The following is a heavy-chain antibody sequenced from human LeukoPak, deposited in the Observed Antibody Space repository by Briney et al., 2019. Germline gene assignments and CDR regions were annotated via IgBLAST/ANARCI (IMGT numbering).Heavy chain of an antibody. CDR1: GYSISSGYY. CDR2: IYHSGST. CDR3: ARLYQGSSWYAL. D-gene: IGHD2-2*02. Sequence: SETLSLTCTVSGYSISSGYYWGWIRQPPGKGLEWIGSIYHSGSTYYNPSLKSRVTISVDTSKNQFSLKLSSVTAADTAVYYCARLYQGSSWYALWGQGTLVTVSS. V-gene: IGHV4-38-2*02. J-gene: IGHJ5*02.